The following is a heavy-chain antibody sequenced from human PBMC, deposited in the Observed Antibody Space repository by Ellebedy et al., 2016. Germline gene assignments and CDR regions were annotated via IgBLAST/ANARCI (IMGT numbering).Heavy chain of an antibody. CDR1: GFTFSNYA. J-gene: IGHJ6*03. Sequence: GGSLRLXXAASGFTFSNYAMNWVRQAPGKGLEWVSTISGLSSSTFYADSVKGRFTISRDNSRTTLYLQMNSLRAEDTAVYYCTRDRVYYMDVWGKGTTVTVSS. CDR2: ISGLSSST. CDR3: TRDRVYYMDV. V-gene: IGHV3-23*01.